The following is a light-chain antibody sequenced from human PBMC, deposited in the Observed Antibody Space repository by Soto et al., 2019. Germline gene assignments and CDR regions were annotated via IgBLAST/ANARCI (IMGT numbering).Light chain of an antibody. V-gene: IGLV2-14*01. CDR2: EVS. CDR1: SSDVGGYNY. J-gene: IGLJ3*02. CDR3: CSYTGANTWV. Sequence: QSALTQPASVSGSPGQSITISCTGTSSDVGGYNYVSWYQHHPGKAPKLMLYEVSKRPSGVSNRFSGSKSGDTASLIISGLQAEDEADYYCCSYTGANTWVFGGGTKLTVL.